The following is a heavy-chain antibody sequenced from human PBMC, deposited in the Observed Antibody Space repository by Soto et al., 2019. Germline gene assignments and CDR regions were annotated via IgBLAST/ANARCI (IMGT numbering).Heavy chain of an antibody. CDR2: IYLGGTT. Sequence: QVQLQESGPGLVKPSETLSLTCAVSGYSITSSSFWGWIRQPPGKGLEWIGSIYLGGTTYYDPSLKGRVTISVDTSRNEFSLKLTSVTAADTAVYYCARPRPNFGAVDSWGQGALVTVST. J-gene: IGHJ4*02. V-gene: IGHV4-38-2*01. CDR1: GYSITSSSF. D-gene: IGHD3-10*01. CDR3: ARPRPNFGAVDS.